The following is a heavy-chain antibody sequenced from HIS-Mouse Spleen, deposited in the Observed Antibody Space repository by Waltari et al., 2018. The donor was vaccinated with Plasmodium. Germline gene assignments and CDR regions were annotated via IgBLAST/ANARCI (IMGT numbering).Heavy chain of an antibody. Sequence: QVQLQQWGAGLLKPSETLSLTCAVYGGSFSGYYWSWIRQPPGKGVEWIGEINHSGRPNYNPSLKSRVTISVDTSKNQFSLKLSSVTAADTAVYYCARLVVVASKDSYWGQGTLVTVSS. V-gene: IGHV4-34*01. CDR1: GGSFSGYY. J-gene: IGHJ4*02. D-gene: IGHD2-15*01. CDR3: ARLVVVASKDSY. CDR2: INHSGRP.